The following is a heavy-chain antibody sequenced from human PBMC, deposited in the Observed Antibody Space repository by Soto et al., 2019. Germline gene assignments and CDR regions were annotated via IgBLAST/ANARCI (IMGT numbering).Heavy chain of an antibody. J-gene: IGHJ4*02. CDR2: INHSGST. V-gene: IGHV4-34*01. CDR1: GGSFSGYY. Sequence: SETLSLTCAVYGGSFSGYYWSWIRQPPGKGLEWIGEINHSGSTNYNPSLKSRVTISVDTSKNQFSLKLSSVTAADTAVYYCARGTTRRYCSGGSCYSVFDYWGQGTLVTVSS. CDR3: ARGTTRRYCSGGSCYSVFDY. D-gene: IGHD2-15*01.